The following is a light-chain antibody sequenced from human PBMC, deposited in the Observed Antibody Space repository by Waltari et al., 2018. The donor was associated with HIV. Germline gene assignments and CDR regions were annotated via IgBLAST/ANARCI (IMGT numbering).Light chain of an antibody. CDR1: QSISSW. J-gene: IGKJ1*01. CDR3: QQYNSYPWT. Sequence: DIQMTQSPSTLSASVGDRVTITCRASQSISSWLAWYQQKPGNAPKLLIYKASSLESGVPTRCSGSGAGTEFTLTSSSLQPDDFATYCCQQYNSYPWTFGQGTKVEIK. V-gene: IGKV1-5*03. CDR2: KAS.